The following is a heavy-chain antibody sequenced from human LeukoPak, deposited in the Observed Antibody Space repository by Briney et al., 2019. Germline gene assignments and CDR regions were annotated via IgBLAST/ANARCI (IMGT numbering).Heavy chain of an antibody. CDR3: ARDSSSSWYDQYYYYMDV. Sequence: GGSLRLSCAASGFTFDDYGMSWVRQAPGKGLEWVSGINWNGGSTGYADSVKGRFTISRDNAKNSLYLQMNSLRAEDTALYYCARDSSSSWYDQYYYYMDVWGKGTTVTVSS. CDR1: GFTFDDYG. CDR2: INWNGGST. D-gene: IGHD6-13*01. V-gene: IGHV3-20*04. J-gene: IGHJ6*03.